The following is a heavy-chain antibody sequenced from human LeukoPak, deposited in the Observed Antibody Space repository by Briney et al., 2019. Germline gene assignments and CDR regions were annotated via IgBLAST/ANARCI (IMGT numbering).Heavy chain of an antibody. D-gene: IGHD3-3*01. J-gene: IGHJ6*02. Sequence: ASVKVSCKASGYTFTSYYMHWVRQAPGQGLEWMGIINPSGGSTSYAQKFQGRVTITADESTSTAYMELSSLRSEDTAVYYCARRLRFLEWSTSTYYYYYGMDVWGQGTTVTVSS. CDR3: ARRLRFLEWSTSTYYYYYGMDV. V-gene: IGHV1-46*01. CDR1: GYTFTSYY. CDR2: INPSGGST.